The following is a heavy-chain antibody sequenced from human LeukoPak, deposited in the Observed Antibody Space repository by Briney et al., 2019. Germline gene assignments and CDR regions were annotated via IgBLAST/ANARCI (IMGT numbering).Heavy chain of an antibody. CDR3: ARDRSPTTAGTLDS. D-gene: IGHD5-12*01. CDR2: IIVFFGTA. J-gene: IGHJ4*02. Sequence: GASVKVSCKASGGSFSSDGVAWVRQAPGQGPEWMGRIIVFFGTAKYAQKFQGRLTITADKSTNTAHMELSSLRSGDTAVYFCARDRSPTTAGTLDSWGQGTLVTVSS. V-gene: IGHV1-69*06. CDR1: GGSFSSDG.